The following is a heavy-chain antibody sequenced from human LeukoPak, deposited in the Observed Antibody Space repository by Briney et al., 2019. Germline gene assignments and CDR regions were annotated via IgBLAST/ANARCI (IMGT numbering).Heavy chain of an antibody. CDR3: AKRGRYGYYFDY. J-gene: IGHJ4*02. CDR2: IYTSGST. V-gene: IGHV4-4*07. Sequence: SETLSLTCTVSGGSISSYYGSWIRQPAGKGLEWIGRIYTSGSTNYNPSLKSRVTMSVDTSKNQFSLKLSSVTAADTAVYYCAKRGRYGYYFDYWGQGTLVTVSS. D-gene: IGHD5-18*01. CDR1: GGSISSYY.